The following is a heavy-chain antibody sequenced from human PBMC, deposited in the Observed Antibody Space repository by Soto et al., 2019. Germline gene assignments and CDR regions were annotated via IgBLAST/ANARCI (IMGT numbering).Heavy chain of an antibody. CDR3: ARDQGGPYYYYMDA. J-gene: IGHJ6*03. CDR1: GFTVSSSY. CDR2: IYSGGTT. Sequence: GGSLRLSCVASGFTVSSSYMSWIRQAPGKGLEWVSVIYSGGTTYYADSVKGLFTISRHIFKNTLYFQLNSLRPEDTAVYYCARDQGGPYYYYMDAWGKGTTVTVSS. V-gene: IGHV3-53*04. D-gene: IGHD1-26*01.